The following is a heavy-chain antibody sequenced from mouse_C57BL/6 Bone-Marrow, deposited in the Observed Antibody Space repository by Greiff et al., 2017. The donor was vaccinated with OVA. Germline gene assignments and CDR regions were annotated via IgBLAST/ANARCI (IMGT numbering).Heavy chain of an antibody. CDR2: INPGSGGT. J-gene: IGHJ1*03. Sequence: VQGVESGAELVRPGTSVKVSCKASGYAFTNYLIEWVKQRPGQGLEWIGVINPGSGGTNYNEKFKGKATLTADKSSSTAYMQLSSLTSEDSAVYFCARRSYGSRYFDVWGTGTTVTVSS. CDR1: GYAFTNYL. CDR3: ARRSYGSRYFDV. V-gene: IGHV1-54*01. D-gene: IGHD1-1*01.